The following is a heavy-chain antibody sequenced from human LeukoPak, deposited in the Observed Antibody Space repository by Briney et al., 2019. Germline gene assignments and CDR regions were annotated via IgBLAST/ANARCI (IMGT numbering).Heavy chain of an antibody. V-gene: IGHV4-34*01. Sequence: SETLSLTCAVYGGSFSGYYWSWIRQPPGKGLEWIGEINHSGSTNYNPSLKSRVTISVDTSKNQFSLKLSSVTAADTAVYYCARDYGGDRDAFDIWGQGTMVTVSS. J-gene: IGHJ3*02. CDR1: GGSFSGYY. CDR3: ARDYGGDRDAFDI. D-gene: IGHD4-23*01. CDR2: INHSGST.